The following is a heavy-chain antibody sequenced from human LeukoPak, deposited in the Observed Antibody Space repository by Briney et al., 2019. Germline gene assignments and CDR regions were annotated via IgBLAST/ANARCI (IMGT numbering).Heavy chain of an antibody. CDR1: GGSISSSSYY. J-gene: IGHJ4*02. CDR2: IYYSGST. CDR3: ARGVAVAGLPYFDH. Sequence: SETLSLTCTVSGGSISSSSYYWSWIRQPPGKRLEWIGYIYYSGSTNYNPSLKSRVTISVDTSKNQFSLKLSSVTAADTAVYYCARGVAVAGLPYFDHWGQGTLVAVSS. V-gene: IGHV4-61*01. D-gene: IGHD6-19*01.